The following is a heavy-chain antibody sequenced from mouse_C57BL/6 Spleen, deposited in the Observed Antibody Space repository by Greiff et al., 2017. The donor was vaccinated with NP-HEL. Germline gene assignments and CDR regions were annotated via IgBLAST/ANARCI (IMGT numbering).Heavy chain of an antibody. V-gene: IGHV1-59*01. Sequence: QVQLQQPGAELVRPGTSVKLSCKASGYTFTSYWMHWVKQRPGQGLEWIGVIDPSDSYTNYNQKFKGKATLTVDTSSSTAYMQLSSLTSEDSAVYYCARSNYDYVFAYWGQGTLVTVSA. CDR3: ARSNYDYVFAY. D-gene: IGHD2-4*01. CDR1: GYTFTSYW. J-gene: IGHJ3*01. CDR2: IDPSDSYT.